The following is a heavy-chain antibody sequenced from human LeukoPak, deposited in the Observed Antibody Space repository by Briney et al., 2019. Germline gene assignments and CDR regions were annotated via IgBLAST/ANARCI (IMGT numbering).Heavy chain of an antibody. V-gene: IGHV3-30*03. Sequence: GGSLRLSCAASGFTFSSYGMHWVRQAPGKGLEWVAVISYDGSNKYYADSVKGRFTISRDNSKNTLYLQMNSLRAEDTAVCYCAASGIAAADNWFDPWGQGTLVTVSS. CDR3: AASGIAAADNWFDP. CDR2: ISYDGSNK. J-gene: IGHJ5*02. CDR1: GFTFSSYG. D-gene: IGHD6-13*01.